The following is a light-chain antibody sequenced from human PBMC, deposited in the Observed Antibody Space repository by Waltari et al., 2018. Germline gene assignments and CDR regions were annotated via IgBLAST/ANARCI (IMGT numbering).Light chain of an antibody. CDR1: TSHTGSNY. CDR2: RNN. Sequence: QSVLTQPPSASGTPGQRVTIFCSGSTSHTGSNYVYWYQHLPGTAPKVLIYRNNQRPSGVPDRFSGSKSDTSASLAISGLRSEDDAHYYCAVWDDSLSGWVFGGGTKVTVL. V-gene: IGLV1-47*01. J-gene: IGLJ3*02. CDR3: AVWDDSLSGWV.